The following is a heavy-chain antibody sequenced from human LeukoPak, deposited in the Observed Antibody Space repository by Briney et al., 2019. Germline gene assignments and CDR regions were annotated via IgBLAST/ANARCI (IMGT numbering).Heavy chain of an antibody. CDR2: IDWDSGNI. CDR1: GFTFDNYV. D-gene: IGHD6-19*01. Sequence: GGSLRLSCAASGFTFDNYVMHWVRQPPGKGLEWVSGIDWDSGNIGYADSVKGRFTVSRDDAKNSLYLQMNSLRAEDTALYYCAKAGFSSGWYGVDYWGQGTLVTVSS. V-gene: IGHV3-9*01. CDR3: AKAGFSSGWYGVDY. J-gene: IGHJ4*02.